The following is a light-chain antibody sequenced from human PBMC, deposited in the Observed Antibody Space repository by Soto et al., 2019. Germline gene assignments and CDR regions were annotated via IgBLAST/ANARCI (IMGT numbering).Light chain of an antibody. J-gene: IGKJ1*01. Sequence: AVLLTQSPSSFSASTGDRATITCRASQGIHNYLAWYQQVPGKAPKLLLYAASILQTGVPSRFSGSGSGTDFTLTIDGLQSEDFETYFCQHYYKYPWTFGQGTTVE. V-gene: IGKV1-8*01. CDR3: QHYYKYPWT. CDR1: QGIHNY. CDR2: AAS.